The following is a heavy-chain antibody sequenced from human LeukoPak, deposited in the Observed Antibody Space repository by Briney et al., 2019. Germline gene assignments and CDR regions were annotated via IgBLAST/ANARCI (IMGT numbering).Heavy chain of an antibody. V-gene: IGHV3-23*01. Sequence: GGSLRLSCAASGFTFSSYGMSWVRQAPGKGLEWVSTITDSGGSTFYAASVKGRFTISRDISKNTLYLQMNSLRAEDTAVYYCAKDRVRWAFDIWGRGTMVTVSS. CDR1: GFTFSSYG. J-gene: IGHJ3*02. D-gene: IGHD3-10*01. CDR2: ITDSGGST. CDR3: AKDRVRWAFDI.